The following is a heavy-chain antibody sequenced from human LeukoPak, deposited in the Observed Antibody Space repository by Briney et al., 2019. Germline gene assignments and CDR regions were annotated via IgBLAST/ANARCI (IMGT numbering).Heavy chain of an antibody. Sequence: PSETLSLTCTVSGGSINSSSYYWGWIRQPPGKGLEWIGSIYYSGSTYYNPSLKSRVTISVDTSKNQFSLKLSSVTAADTAVYYCASSYYDFWSGYYGPFDYWGQGTLVTVSS. CDR3: ASSYYDFWSGYYGPFDY. CDR1: GGSINSSSYY. V-gene: IGHV4-39*01. CDR2: IYYSGST. J-gene: IGHJ4*02. D-gene: IGHD3-3*01.